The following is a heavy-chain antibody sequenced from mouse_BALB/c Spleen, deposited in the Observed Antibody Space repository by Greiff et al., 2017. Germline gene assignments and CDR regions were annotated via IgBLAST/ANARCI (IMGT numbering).Heavy chain of an antibody. J-gene: IGHJ2*01. D-gene: IGHD2-1*01. V-gene: IGHV14-1*02. CDR3: ARYGNFDY. CDR1: GFNIKDYY. Sequence: VHVKQSGAELVRPGALVKLSCKASGFNIKDYYMHWVKQRPEQGLEWIGWIDPENGNTIYDPKFQGKASITADTSSNTAYLQLSSLTSEDTAVYYCARYGNFDYWGQGTTLTVSS. CDR2: IDPENGNT.